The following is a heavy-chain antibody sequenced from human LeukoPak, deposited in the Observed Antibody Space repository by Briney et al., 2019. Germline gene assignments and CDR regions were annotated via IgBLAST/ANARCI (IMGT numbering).Heavy chain of an antibody. CDR3: ARSPLGPS. V-gene: IGHV1-46*01. J-gene: IGHJ5*02. Sequence: ASVKVSCKASGYTFTSYYMHWVRQAPGQGLEWMGITNLNGGSTNYAQKFQGRITMTRDTSTSTVYMELSSLRSEDTAAYYCARSPLGPSWGQGTLVTVSS. CDR2: TNLNGGST. CDR1: GYTFTSYY.